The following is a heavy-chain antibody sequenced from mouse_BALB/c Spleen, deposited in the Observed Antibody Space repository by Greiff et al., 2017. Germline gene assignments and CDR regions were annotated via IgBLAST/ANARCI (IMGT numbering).Heavy chain of an antibody. J-gene: IGHJ3*01. Sequence: DVKLVESGGGLVKPGGSLKLSCAASGFTFSSYAMSWVRQTPEKRLEWVASISSGGSTYYPDSVKGRFTISRDNARNILYLQMSSLRSEDTAMDYCARGNYVAYWGQGTLVTVSA. D-gene: IGHD2-4*01. V-gene: IGHV5-6-5*01. CDR2: ISSGGST. CDR3: ARGNYVAY. CDR1: GFTFSSYA.